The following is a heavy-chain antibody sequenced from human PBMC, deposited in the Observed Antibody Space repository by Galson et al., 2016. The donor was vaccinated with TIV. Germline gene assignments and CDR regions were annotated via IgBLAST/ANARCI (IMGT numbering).Heavy chain of an antibody. V-gene: IGHV3-33*01. D-gene: IGHD6-6*01. Sequence: SLRLSCAASRIDFSSYGMHWVRQAPGKGLEWVALIWYDGSNEDYSDSVKGRFTISRDNSINMLYLQMNSLRVEDTAVYYCAREFSIPPRHYGMDVGGQGTTVTVS. CDR2: IWYDGSNE. CDR3: AREFSIPPRHYGMDV. J-gene: IGHJ6*02. CDR1: RIDFSSYG.